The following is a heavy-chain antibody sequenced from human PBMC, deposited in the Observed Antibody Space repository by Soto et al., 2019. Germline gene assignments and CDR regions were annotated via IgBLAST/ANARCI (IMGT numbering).Heavy chain of an antibody. J-gene: IGHJ4*02. V-gene: IGHV3-15*07. Sequence: GGSLRLSCAASGFTFSNAWMNWVRQAPGKGLEWVGRIKSKTDGGTTDYAAPVKGRFTISREDSKNTLYLQMNSLKTEDTAVYYCTTGDYYDSSGYYHTIDYWGQGTLVTVSS. D-gene: IGHD3-22*01. CDR1: GFTFSNAW. CDR3: TTGDYYDSSGYYHTIDY. CDR2: IKSKTDGGTT.